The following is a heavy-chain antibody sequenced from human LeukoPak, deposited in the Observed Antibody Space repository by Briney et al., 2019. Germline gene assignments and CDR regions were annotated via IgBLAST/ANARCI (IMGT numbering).Heavy chain of an antibody. CDR2: ILDSGYST. Sequence: PGGSLRLSCAASGFTFSSYAMSWVRQAPGKGLEWVSGILDSGYSTYYANSVKGRFTISRDNSNNTPYLQMNSLRAEDTAVYYCAKLGGHPLHNYYVGVWSKGTTVAVSS. J-gene: IGHJ6*03. CDR1: GFTFSSYA. D-gene: IGHD3-16*01. V-gene: IGHV3-23*01. CDR3: AKLGGHPLHNYYVGV.